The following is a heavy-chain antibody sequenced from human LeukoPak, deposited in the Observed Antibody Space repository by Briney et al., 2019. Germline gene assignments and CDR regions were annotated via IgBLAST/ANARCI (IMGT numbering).Heavy chain of an antibody. D-gene: IGHD6-19*01. CDR3: ARDGEDIAVAGTDWFDP. V-gene: IGHV4-4*07. J-gene: IGHJ5*02. CDR2: NYTSGST. Sequence: PSETLSLTCTVSGGSISSYYWSWIRQPAGKGLEWIGRNYTSGSTDYNPSLKSRVTMSVDTSKNQFSLKLSSVTAADTAVYYCARDGEDIAVAGTDWFDPWGQGTLVTVSS. CDR1: GGSISSYY.